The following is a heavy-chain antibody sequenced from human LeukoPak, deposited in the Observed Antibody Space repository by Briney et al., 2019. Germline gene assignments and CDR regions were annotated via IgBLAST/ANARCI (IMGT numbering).Heavy chain of an antibody. J-gene: IGHJ6*02. Sequence: GGSLRLSCAASGFTFDDYAMHWVRQAPGKGLEWVSGISWNSGSIGYADSVKGRFTISRDNAKNSLYLQMNSLRAEDTAVYYCARDLRITMVRGLSRGMDVWGQGTTVTVSS. CDR2: ISWNSGSI. D-gene: IGHD3-10*01. V-gene: IGHV3-9*01. CDR3: ARDLRITMVRGLSRGMDV. CDR1: GFTFDDYA.